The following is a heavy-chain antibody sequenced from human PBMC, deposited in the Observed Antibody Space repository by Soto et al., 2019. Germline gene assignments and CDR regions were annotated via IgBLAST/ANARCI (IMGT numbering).Heavy chain of an antibody. CDR1: GFTFSGSA. D-gene: IGHD3-22*01. CDR2: IRSKANSYAT. J-gene: IGHJ5*02. Sequence: EVQLVESVGGLVQPGGSLKLSCAASGFTFSGSAMHWVRQASGKGLEWVGRIRSKANSYATAYAASVKGRFTISRDDSKNTAYLQMNSLKTEDTAVYYCTTFYYYDSSGYIPWGQGTLVTVSS. CDR3: TTFYYYDSSGYIP. V-gene: IGHV3-73*02.